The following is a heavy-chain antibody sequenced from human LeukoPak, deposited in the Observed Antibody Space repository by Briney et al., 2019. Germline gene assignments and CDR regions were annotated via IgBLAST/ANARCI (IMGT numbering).Heavy chain of an antibody. V-gene: IGHV3-23*01. Sequence: GGSLRLSCAASGFSFSSYAMSWVRQAPGKGLEWDSGISDSGGSTYYADSVKGRFTISRDNSKKQLFLQVDSLRVEDTAVYYCAKGKINHDGAFDAWGQGTRVTVSS. CDR3: AKGKINHDGAFDA. D-gene: IGHD3-16*01. CDR2: ISDSGGST. J-gene: IGHJ3*01. CDR1: GFSFSSYA.